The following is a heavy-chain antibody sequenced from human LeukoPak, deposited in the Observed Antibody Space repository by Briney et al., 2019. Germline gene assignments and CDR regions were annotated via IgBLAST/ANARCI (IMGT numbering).Heavy chain of an antibody. Sequence: SETLSLTCAVYGGSFSGYYWSWIRQPPGKGLEWIGEINHSRSTNYNPSLKSRVTISVDTSKNQFSLKLSSVTAADTAVYYCAIGYSYGYAYWGQGTLVTVSS. J-gene: IGHJ4*02. V-gene: IGHV4-34*01. CDR1: GGSFSGYY. CDR3: AIGYSYGYAY. D-gene: IGHD5-18*01. CDR2: INHSRST.